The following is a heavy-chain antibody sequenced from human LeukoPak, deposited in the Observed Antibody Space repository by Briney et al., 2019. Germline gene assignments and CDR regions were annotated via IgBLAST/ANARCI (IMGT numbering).Heavy chain of an antibody. CDR2: ISGSGGTT. V-gene: IGHV3-23*01. D-gene: IGHD5-18*01. Sequence: GGSLRLSCAASGFTFSNYGMRWVRQAPGKGLEWVSAISGSGGTTYYADSVKGRFTISRDNSKKTMYLQMKSLRAEDTAVYYCARSDGYGLVGIWGQGTMVTVSS. CDR1: GFTFSNYG. J-gene: IGHJ3*02. CDR3: ARSDGYGLVGI.